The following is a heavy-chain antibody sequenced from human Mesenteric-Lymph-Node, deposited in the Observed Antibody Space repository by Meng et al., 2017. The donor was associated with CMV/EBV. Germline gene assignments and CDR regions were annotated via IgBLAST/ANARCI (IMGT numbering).Heavy chain of an antibody. Sequence: SVKVSCKASGGTFTDYAISWVRQAPGQGLEWMGGIIPIFGTSHYAQKFQGRVTITTDESTSTAYMELSSLRSEDTAVYFCATGSGFEKDYYYNMDVWGQGTTVTVSS. V-gene: IGHV1-69*05. J-gene: IGHJ6*02. D-gene: IGHD3-10*01. CDR3: ATGSGFEKDYYYNMDV. CDR2: IIPIFGTS. CDR1: GGTFTDYA.